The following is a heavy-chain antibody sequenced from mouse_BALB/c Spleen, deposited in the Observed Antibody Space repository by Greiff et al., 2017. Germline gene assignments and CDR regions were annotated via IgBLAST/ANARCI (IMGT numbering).Heavy chain of an antibody. CDR2: ISSGGSYT. CDR3: ASHYDYDAWFAY. J-gene: IGHJ3*01. Sequence: DVQLVESGGDLVKPGGSLKLSCAASGFTFSSYGMSWVRQTPDKRLEWVATISSGGSYTYYPDSVKGRFTISRDNAKNTLYLQMSSLKSEDTAMYYCASHYDYDAWFAYWGQGTLVTVSA. CDR1: GFTFSSYG. V-gene: IGHV5-6*01. D-gene: IGHD2-4*01.